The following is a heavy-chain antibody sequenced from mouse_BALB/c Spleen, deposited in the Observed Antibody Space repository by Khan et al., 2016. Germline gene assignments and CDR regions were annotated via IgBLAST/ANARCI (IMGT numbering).Heavy chain of an antibody. Sequence: QIQLVQSGPELKKPGETVRISCKASGYTFTNYGMNWVKQAPGKGLKWMGWINTYNGETTYADDFKGRFAFHLETSASTAYLQINNLKNEDTATYFWERPDYGSSRGFAYWGQGTLVTVSA. J-gene: IGHJ3*01. CDR1: GYTFTNYG. V-gene: IGHV9-3-1*01. CDR2: INTYNGET. CDR3: ERPDYGSSRGFAY. D-gene: IGHD1-1*01.